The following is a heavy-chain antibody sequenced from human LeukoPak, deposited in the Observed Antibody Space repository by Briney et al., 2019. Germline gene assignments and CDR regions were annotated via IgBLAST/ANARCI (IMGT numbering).Heavy chain of an antibody. CDR3: ARDGAAAGSGYYYYMDV. V-gene: IGHV1-46*01. D-gene: IGHD6-13*01. Sequence: ASVKVSCKASGYTFTSYYMHWVRQAPGQGLEWMGIINPSGGSTSYAQKFQGRVTMTRDTSTSTVYMELSSLRSEDTAVYYCARDGAAAGSGYYYYMDVWGKGTTVTVSS. CDR2: INPSGGST. CDR1: GYTFTSYY. J-gene: IGHJ6*03.